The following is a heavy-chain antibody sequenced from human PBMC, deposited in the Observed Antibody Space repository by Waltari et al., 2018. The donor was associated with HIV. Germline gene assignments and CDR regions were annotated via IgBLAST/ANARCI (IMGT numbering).Heavy chain of an antibody. D-gene: IGHD2-15*01. Sequence: QVQLQESGPGLVKPSQTLSLTCTVSGGSISSGGYYWSWIRQPPGKGLEWIGYIYYSGSTYYNPSLRSRVSISIDTSKNHFSLKLSSVTAADTALYYCARGENTVVVRRSHFDYWGHGTQVTVSP. CDR1: GGSISSGGYY. J-gene: IGHJ4*01. CDR3: ARGENTVVVRRSHFDY. V-gene: IGHV4-31*03. CDR2: IYYSGST.